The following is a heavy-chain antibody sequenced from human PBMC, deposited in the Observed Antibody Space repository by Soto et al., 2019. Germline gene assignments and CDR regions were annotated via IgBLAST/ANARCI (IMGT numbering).Heavy chain of an antibody. J-gene: IGHJ4*02. V-gene: IGHV3-21*01. CDR2: ISSSSSYI. CDR3: ARGQVGDIVVVPTPIEVTFDN. Sequence: PGGSLRLSCAASGFTFSSYSMNWVRQAPGKGLEWVSSISSSSSYIYYADSVKGRFTISRDNAKNSLYLQMNSLRAEDTAVYYCARGQVGDIVVVPTPIEVTFDNWGQGNLVTVFS. CDR1: GFTFSSYS. D-gene: IGHD2-2*01.